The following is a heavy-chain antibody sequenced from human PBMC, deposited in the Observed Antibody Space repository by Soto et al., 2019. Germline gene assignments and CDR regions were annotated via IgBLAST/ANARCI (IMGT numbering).Heavy chain of an antibody. CDR2: IWYDGSKK. Sequence: PGGSLRLSFAASGFSFITSGMHWVRQAPGKGLEWLALIWYDGSKKYYADSVQGRFAISRDNSKNTLYLQMNSLRAEDTAVYYCARDSSGSSIDPWGQGTLVTVSS. J-gene: IGHJ5*02. CDR3: ARDSSGSSIDP. D-gene: IGHD2-15*01. V-gene: IGHV3-33*01. CDR1: GFSFITSG.